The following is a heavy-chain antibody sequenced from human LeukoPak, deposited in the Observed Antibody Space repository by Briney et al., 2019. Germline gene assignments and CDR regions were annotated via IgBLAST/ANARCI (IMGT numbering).Heavy chain of an antibody. J-gene: IGHJ6*02. CDR2: ISYDGSDK. V-gene: IGHV3-30*04. CDR1: GFTFSSYA. D-gene: IGHD1-26*01. Sequence: GRSLRLSCAASGFTFSSYAMHWVRQAPGKGLEWVAVISYDGSDKYYADSVKGRFNISRDNSKNTLYLQMNSLRAEDTAVYYCARDLDAWYSGSYYYYGMDVWGQGTTVTVS. CDR3: ARDLDAWYSGSYYYYGMDV.